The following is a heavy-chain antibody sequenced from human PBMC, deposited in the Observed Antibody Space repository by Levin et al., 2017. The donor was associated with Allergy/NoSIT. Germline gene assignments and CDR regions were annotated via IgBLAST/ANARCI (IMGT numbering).Heavy chain of an antibody. CDR2: VFYTGGT. J-gene: IGHJ4*02. CDR1: GASISGSADY. V-gene: IGHV4-31*03. Sequence: SETLSLTCNVSGASISGSADYWGWIRQRPGKGLEWIGHVFYTGGTKYNSSLKSRISISVDTSKNQFSLNLKSVTAADSAIYYCAVLVTPFNFFDYWGQGALVTVSS. CDR3: AVLVTPFNFFDY. D-gene: IGHD2-21*02.